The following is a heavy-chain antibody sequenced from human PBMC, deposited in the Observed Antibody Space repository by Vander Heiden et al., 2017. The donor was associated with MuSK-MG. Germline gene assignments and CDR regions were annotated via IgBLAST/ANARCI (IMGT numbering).Heavy chain of an antibody. V-gene: IGHV3-7*03. CDR1: GFTSSSYW. Sequence: EVQLVESGGGLVQPGGSLRLSCAASGFTSSSYWMSWVRQAPGKGLEWVANIKQDGSEKYYVDSVKGRFTISRDNAKNSLYLQMNSLRAEDTAVYYCARDRGSGVAESGYWGQGTLVTVSS. J-gene: IGHJ4*02. CDR3: ARDRGSGVAESGY. CDR2: IKQDGSEK. D-gene: IGHD1-26*01.